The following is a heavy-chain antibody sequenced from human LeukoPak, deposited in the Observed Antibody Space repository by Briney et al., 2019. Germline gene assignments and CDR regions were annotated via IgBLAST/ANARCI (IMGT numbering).Heavy chain of an antibody. D-gene: IGHD1-26*01. CDR3: ARDIGGSSPD. CDR2: IIPIFGTA. V-gene: IGHV1-69*05. CDR1: GGTFSSYA. J-gene: IGHJ4*02. Sequence: ASVKVSCKASGGTFSSYAISWVRQAPGQGLEWMGGIIPIFGTANYAQKFQGRVTITTDESTSTAYMELSRLRSDDTAVYYCARDIGGSSPDWGQGTLVTVSS.